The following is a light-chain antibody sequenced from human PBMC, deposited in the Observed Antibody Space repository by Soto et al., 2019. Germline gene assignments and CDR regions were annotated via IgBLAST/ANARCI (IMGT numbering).Light chain of an antibody. CDR2: DAS. J-gene: IGKJ2*01. V-gene: IGKV1-5*01. Sequence: DIQMTQSPSTLSASLGDRVTITCRARQSISSWLAGYQQKQGKAPKLLIYDASSLESGVPSRFSGSGSGKEFTLTISSLQPDDFATYYCQQYNHYSRTFGQGPRWIS. CDR1: QSISSW. CDR3: QQYNHYSRT.